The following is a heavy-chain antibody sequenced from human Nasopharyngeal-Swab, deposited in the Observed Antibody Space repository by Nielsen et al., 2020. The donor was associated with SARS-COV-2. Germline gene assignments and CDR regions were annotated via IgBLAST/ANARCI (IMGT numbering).Heavy chain of an antibody. J-gene: IGHJ4*02. CDR3: AREGQGTPIDF. CDR1: GFTFSSYS. D-gene: IGHD3-10*01. V-gene: IGHV3-21*01. CDR2: ISSSSSYI. Sequence: GGSLRLSCAASGFTFSSYSMNWVRQAPGKGLEWVSSISSSSSYIYYADSVKGRFTISRDNAKNSLYLQMNSLRAEDTAVYYCAREGQGTPIDFWGQGTLVTVSS.